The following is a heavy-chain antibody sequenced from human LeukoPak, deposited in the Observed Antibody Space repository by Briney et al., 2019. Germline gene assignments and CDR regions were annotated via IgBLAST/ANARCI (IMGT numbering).Heavy chain of an antibody. CDR1: GDTFSKYA. V-gene: IGHV1-69*05. D-gene: IGHD3-9*01. J-gene: IGHJ4*02. CDR2: IVPVFGTP. Sequence: SVKVSCKASGDTFSKYAVTWVRQAPGQGLEWMGNIVPVFGTPIYAQKFHGRVTITTDESRTTAYMELSSLRSEDTALYYCASRYTTSRHFDWDVDYWGQGTLLTVSS. CDR3: ASRYTTSRHFDWDVDY.